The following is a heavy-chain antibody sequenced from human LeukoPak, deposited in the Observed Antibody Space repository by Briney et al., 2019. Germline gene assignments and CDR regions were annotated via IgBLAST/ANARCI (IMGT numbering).Heavy chain of an antibody. J-gene: IGHJ6*02. CDR2: INPNSGGT. V-gene: IGHV1-2*06. CDR1: GYTFTGYY. Sequence: ASVKVSCKASGYTFTGYYMHWVRQAPGQGLGWMGRINPNSGGTNYAQKFQGRVTMTRDTSISTAYMELSRLRSDDTAVYYCARDDSYYYDSSGYYSAYYYGMDVWGQGTTVTVSS. CDR3: ARDDSYYYDSSGYYSAYYYGMDV. D-gene: IGHD3-22*01.